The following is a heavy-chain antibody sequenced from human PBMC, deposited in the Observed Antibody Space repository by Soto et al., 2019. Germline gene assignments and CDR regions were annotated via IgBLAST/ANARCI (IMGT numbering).Heavy chain of an antibody. CDR2: IYWNDDK. D-gene: IGHD3-3*01. J-gene: IGHJ5*02. V-gene: IGHV2-5*01. CDR3: AHVDDLYNWFDP. CDR1: GFSLSTSGVG. Sequence: QITLKESGPTLVKPTQTLTLTCTFSGFSLSTSGVGVGWIRQPPGKALEWLALIYWNDDKRYSPSLKSRLTITKDTSKNQVVLTMTNMGPVDTATYYCAHVDDLYNWFDPWGQGTLVTVSS.